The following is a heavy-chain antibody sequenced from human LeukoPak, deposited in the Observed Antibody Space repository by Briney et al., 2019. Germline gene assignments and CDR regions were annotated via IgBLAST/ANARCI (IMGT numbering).Heavy chain of an antibody. CDR3: ARSYYYGSGSRPLDF. D-gene: IGHD3-10*01. Sequence: ASVKVSCKASGYPFTSYYINWVRQAPGQGLEWMGWISAYNGDTNYAQNLQGRVTMTTDTSTDTAYMELRSLRSDDTAAYYCARSYYYGSGSRPLDFWGQGTLVTVPS. V-gene: IGHV1-18*01. CDR1: GYPFTSYY. J-gene: IGHJ4*02. CDR2: ISAYNGDT.